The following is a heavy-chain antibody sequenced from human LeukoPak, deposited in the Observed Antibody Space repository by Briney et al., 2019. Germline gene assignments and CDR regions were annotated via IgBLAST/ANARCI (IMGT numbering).Heavy chain of an antibody. J-gene: IGHJ6*02. CDR3: ARDLFLPAIAMGGLDV. CDR1: GFTFSRYW. D-gene: IGHD3-10*01. Sequence: PGGSLRLSCAASGFTFSRYWMHWVRQAPGKGLLWVSRINSDGSSTYYADSVKGRFTISRDNSRTTVYLQMNSLRPEDTAVYYCARDLFLPAIAMGGLDVWGQGTTVTVSS. CDR2: INSDGSST. V-gene: IGHV3-74*01.